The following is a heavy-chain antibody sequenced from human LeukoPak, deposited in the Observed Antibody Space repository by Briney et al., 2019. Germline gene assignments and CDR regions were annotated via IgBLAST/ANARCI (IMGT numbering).Heavy chain of an antibody. CDR2: VNPNSGGT. V-gene: IGHV1-2*02. D-gene: IGHD4-23*01. CDR1: GFTFTGYY. Sequence: ASMKLSGKASGFTFTGYYIHWVRQAPGQGLEWMGWVNPNSGGTNYAQMFQGRVTMTRDTSLSTAYMELSWLRSDDTAVYYCARDSYGGNWSLGYWGQGTLVTVSS. CDR3: ARDSYGGNWSLGY. J-gene: IGHJ4*02.